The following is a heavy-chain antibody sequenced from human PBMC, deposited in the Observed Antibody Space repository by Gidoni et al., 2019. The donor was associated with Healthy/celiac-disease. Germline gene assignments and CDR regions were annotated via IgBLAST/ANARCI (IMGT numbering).Heavy chain of an antibody. Sequence: QLQLQESGPGLVKTSQPLYLTCTVAGGSIRSGGYYWSWIRQHPGKGLELIGYLYYSGSTYYNPSLKSRVTISVDTSKNQCSLKLSSVTAADTAVYYCARDRGHGYYYDSSDVGMDVWGQGTTVTVSS. CDR3: ARDRGHGYYYDSSDVGMDV. CDR2: LYYSGST. V-gene: IGHV4-31*03. CDR1: GGSIRSGGYY. D-gene: IGHD3-22*01. J-gene: IGHJ6*02.